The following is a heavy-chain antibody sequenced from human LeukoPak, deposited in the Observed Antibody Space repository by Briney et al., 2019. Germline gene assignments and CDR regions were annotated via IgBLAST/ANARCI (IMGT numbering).Heavy chain of an antibody. CDR3: MGESY. J-gene: IGHJ4*02. V-gene: IGHV7-4-1*02. CDR2: INTNSGNS. Sequence: ASVKVSCKASGYTFTSYAMNWVRQAPGQGLEWMGWINTNSGNSIYAQDFTGRFVFSLDTSVTTAYLQINSLEADDRAVYYCMGESYWGQGTQVTVSS. CDR1: GYTFTSYA.